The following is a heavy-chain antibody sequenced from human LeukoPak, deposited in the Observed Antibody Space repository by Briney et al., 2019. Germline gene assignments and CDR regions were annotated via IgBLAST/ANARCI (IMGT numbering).Heavy chain of an antibody. J-gene: IGHJ1*01. Sequence: PSETLSLTCTVSGGSISSYYWSWIRQPPGKGLEWIGYIYYSGSTNYNPSLKSRVTISVDTSKNQFSLNLTSVTAADTAVYYCARTNEWFGEYFQEWGQGTLVTVSS. CDR3: ARTNEWFGEYFQE. V-gene: IGHV4-59*08. D-gene: IGHD3-10*01. CDR2: IYYSGST. CDR1: GGSISSYY.